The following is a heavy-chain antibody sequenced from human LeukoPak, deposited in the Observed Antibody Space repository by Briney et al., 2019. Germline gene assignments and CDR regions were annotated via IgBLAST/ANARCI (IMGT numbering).Heavy chain of an antibody. CDR2: IYYSGST. D-gene: IGHD3-10*01. V-gene: IGHV4-30-4*08. CDR3: ARVHYGSGSLYYYYYMDV. Sequence: KASETLSLTCTVSGGSISSDDYYWSWIRQPPGKGLEWIGYIYYSGSTYYNPSLKSRVTISVDTSKNQSSLKLSSVTAADTAVYYCARVHYGSGSLYYYYYMDVWGKGTTVTVSS. CDR1: GGSISSDDYY. J-gene: IGHJ6*03.